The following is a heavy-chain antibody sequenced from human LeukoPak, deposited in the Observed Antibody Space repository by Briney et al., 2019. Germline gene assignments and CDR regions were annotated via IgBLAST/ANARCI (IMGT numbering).Heavy chain of an antibody. CDR1: GFTFSSYA. CDR2: ISGSGGST. Sequence: GGSLRLSCAASGFTFSSYAMSWVRQAPGKGLEWVSAISGSGGSTYYADSVKGRFTISRDNSKNTLYLQMNSLRAEDTAVYYCAKEEFPQLGGPTEYFQHSGQGTLVTVSS. D-gene: IGHD6-13*01. J-gene: IGHJ1*01. CDR3: AKEEFPQLGGPTEYFQH. V-gene: IGHV3-23*01.